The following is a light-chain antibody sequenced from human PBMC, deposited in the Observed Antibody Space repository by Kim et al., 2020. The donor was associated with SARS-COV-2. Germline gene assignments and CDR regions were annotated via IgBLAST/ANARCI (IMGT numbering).Light chain of an antibody. CDR3: QQYNSNRYT. CDR2: RAS. J-gene: IGKJ2*01. Sequence: SASVGDRVTITCRASQSISTLLAWYQQKPGEAPTLLIYRASTLERGVPSRFSGSGSGAEFTLTISSLQPADSATYYCQQYNSNRYTFGQGTKLEI. V-gene: IGKV1-5*03. CDR1: QSISTL.